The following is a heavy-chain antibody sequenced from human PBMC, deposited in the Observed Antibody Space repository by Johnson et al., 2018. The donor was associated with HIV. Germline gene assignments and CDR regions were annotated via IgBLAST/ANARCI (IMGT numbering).Heavy chain of an antibody. CDR3: ARETGTHAFDI. CDR2: IKQDGTEK. J-gene: IGHJ3*02. CDR1: GFTFNTYW. Sequence: VQLVESGGGLVQPGGSLRLSCAASGFTFNTYWMSWVRQAPGKGLEWVANIKQDGTEKYYVDSVKGRFTISRDNAKNSLYLQMNSLRAEDTALYYCARETGTHAFDIWGQGTMVTVSS. V-gene: IGHV3-7*05. D-gene: IGHD1-1*01.